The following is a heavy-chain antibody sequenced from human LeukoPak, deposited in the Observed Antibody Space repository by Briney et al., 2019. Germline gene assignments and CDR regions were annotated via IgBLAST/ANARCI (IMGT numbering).Heavy chain of an antibody. CDR1: GYTFTSYA. V-gene: IGHV1-3*01. J-gene: IGHJ3*02. CDR2: INAGNGNT. CDR3: ARGTTVITVMDAFDI. D-gene: IGHD3-22*01. Sequence: ASVKVSCKASGYTFTSYAMHWVRQAPGQRLEWMGWINAGNGNTKYSQKFQGRVTITADESTSTAYMELSSLRSEDTAVYYCARGTTVITVMDAFDIWGQGTMVTVSS.